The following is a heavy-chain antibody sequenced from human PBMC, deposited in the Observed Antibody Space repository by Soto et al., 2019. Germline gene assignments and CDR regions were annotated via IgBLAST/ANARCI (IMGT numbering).Heavy chain of an antibody. CDR3: GKGNSKWGTGDAFDI. V-gene: IGHV3-23*01. J-gene: IGHJ3*02. CDR2: ISGTGGST. CDR1: GFTFNNYA. Sequence: GSLGLSCAACGFTFNNYALNWVRQAPGKGLEWFSSISGTGGSTCYAASAKGRFTISRDNSKNTLFLQMTSLRAEDTAVYYCGKGNSKWGTGDAFDIWGQGTMVTVSS. D-gene: IGHD7-27*01.